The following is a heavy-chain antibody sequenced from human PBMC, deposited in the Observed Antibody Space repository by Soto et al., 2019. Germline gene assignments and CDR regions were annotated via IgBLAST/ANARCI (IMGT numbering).Heavy chain of an antibody. J-gene: IGHJ4*02. CDR1: GYTFTSYV. Sequence: ASVKVSCKASGYTFTSYVISWVRQAPGQGLEWMGWISAYNGNTNYAQKLQGRVTMTTDTSTSTAYMELSSLRSEDTAVYYCARDRRGSFLFDYWGQGTLVTVSS. CDR2: ISAYNGNT. CDR3: ARDRRGSFLFDY. D-gene: IGHD1-26*01. V-gene: IGHV1-18*04.